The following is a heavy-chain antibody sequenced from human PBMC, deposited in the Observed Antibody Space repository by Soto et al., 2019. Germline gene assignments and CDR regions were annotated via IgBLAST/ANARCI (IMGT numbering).Heavy chain of an antibody. D-gene: IGHD3-10*01. V-gene: IGHV4-59*01. CDR3: ARDGGRWFGELISFDY. CDR2: IYYSGST. Sequence: SETLSLTCTVSGGSISSYYWSWIRQPPGKGLEWIGYIYYSGSTNYNPSLKSRVTISVDTSKNQFSLKLSSVTAADTAVYYCARDGGRWFGELISFDYWGQGTRGTGSS. CDR1: GGSISSYY. J-gene: IGHJ4*02.